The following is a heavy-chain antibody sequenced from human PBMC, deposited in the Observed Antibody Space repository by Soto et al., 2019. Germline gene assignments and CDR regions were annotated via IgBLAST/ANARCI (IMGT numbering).Heavy chain of an antibody. CDR3: ARATPGYSTYDYYFDY. Sequence: QVQLVQSGAEVRKPGSSVKVFCKASGGTFSNHTISWVRQAPGQGLEWMGRIIPILDITGYAQRFQGRVTITADKSTSTAYMEVSSLGSEDTAVYYCARATPGYSTYDYYFDYWGQGTLVTVSS. V-gene: IGHV1-69*02. J-gene: IGHJ4*02. CDR1: GGTFSNHT. D-gene: IGHD5-12*01. CDR2: IIPILDIT.